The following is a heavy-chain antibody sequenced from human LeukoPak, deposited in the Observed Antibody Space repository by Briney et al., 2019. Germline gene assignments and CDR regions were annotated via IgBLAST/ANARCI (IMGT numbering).Heavy chain of an antibody. V-gene: IGHV1-18*01. J-gene: IGHJ5*02. CDR1: GYTFTSYG. CDR2: ISAYNGNT. D-gene: IGHD5-24*01. CDR3: VRGRDGYNYIWFDP. Sequence: GASVKVSCKASGYTFTSYGISWVRQAPGQGLEWMGWISAYNGNTNYAQKFQGRVTITTDESTSTAYMELSSLRSEDTAVYYCVRGRDGYNYIWFDPWGQGTLVTVSS.